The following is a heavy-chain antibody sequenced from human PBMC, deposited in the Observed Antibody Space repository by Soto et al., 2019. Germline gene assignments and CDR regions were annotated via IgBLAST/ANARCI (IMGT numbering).Heavy chain of an antibody. CDR2: ISSSSSTI. CDR3: AREHCTNGVCRPFDY. J-gene: IGHJ4*02. CDR1: GFTFSSYS. D-gene: IGHD2-8*01. Sequence: PGGSLRLSCAASGFTFSSYSMNWVRQAPGKGLEWVSYISSSSSTIYYADSVKGRFTISRDNAKNSLYLQMNSLRAEDTAVYYCAREHCTNGVCRPFDYWGQGTLVTVSS. V-gene: IGHV3-48*01.